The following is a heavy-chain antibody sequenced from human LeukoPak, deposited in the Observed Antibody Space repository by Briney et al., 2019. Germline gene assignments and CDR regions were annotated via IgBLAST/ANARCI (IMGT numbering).Heavy chain of an antibody. CDR1: GFNVSNNY. CDR3: ARTGQHYDY. CDR2: IYSGGNS. Sequence: GGSLRLSCAASGFNVSNNYMNWVRQAPGKGLEWVSVIYSGGNSYYADSVKGRFTISRHDSKNTVYLQMNSLTFEDTAVYYCARTGQHYDYWGQGTLVTVSS. D-gene: IGHD3-10*01. V-gene: IGHV3-53*04. J-gene: IGHJ4*02.